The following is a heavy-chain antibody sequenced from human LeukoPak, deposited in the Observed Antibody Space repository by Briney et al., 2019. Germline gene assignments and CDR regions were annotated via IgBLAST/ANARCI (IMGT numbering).Heavy chain of an antibody. CDR1: GFSFSSYS. CDR2: IKSTGDIT. D-gene: IGHD1-26*01. J-gene: IGHJ4*02. Sequence: PGGSLRLSCAASGFSFSSYSINWVRHAPGKGLEWISYIKSTGDITYYADSVKGRFTVSRDNAKNSLYLQMNSLRAEDTAVYYCAREGLSGSYLEYWGQGTLVTVSS. V-gene: IGHV3-48*01. CDR3: AREGLSGSYLEY.